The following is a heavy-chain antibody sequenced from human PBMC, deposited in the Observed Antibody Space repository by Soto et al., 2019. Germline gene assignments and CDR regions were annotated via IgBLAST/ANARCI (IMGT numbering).Heavy chain of an antibody. D-gene: IGHD2-2*01. CDR2: IIPIPGTA. V-gene: IGHV1-69*01. CDR3: ARSQGSSTSLEIYYYYYYGMDV. CDR1: GGTFSSYA. J-gene: IGHJ6*02. Sequence: QVQLVQSGAEVKKPGSSVKVSCKASGGTFSSYAISWVRQAPGHGLQWMGGIIPIPGTANYARKFQGRVTITADESTSTAYMELSSLRSEDTAVYYCARSQGSSTSLEIYYYYYYGMDVWGQGTTVTVSS.